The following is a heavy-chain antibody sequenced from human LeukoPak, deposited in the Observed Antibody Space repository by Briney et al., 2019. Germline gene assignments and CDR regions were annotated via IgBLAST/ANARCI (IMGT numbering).Heavy chain of an antibody. CDR2: IYTSGST. D-gene: IGHD3-22*01. J-gene: IGHJ4*02. V-gene: IGHV4-4*07. Sequence: SETLSLTCTVSGGSISSYYWSWIRQPAGKGLEWIGRIYTSGSTNYNPSLKSRVTMSVDTSKNQFSLKLSSVTAADTAVYYCARWSYYDSSGYYYDYWGQGTLVTVSS. CDR1: GGSISSYY. CDR3: ARWSYYDSSGYYYDY.